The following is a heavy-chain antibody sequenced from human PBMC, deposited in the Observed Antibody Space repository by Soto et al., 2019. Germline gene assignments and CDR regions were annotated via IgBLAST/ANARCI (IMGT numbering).Heavy chain of an antibody. J-gene: IGHJ6*02. CDR2: ISSGSDTM. D-gene: IGHD3-16*01. CDR3: ARPGEGVLFYYALDV. CDR1: GFTLSSYS. V-gene: IGHV3-48*02. Sequence: SGGSLRLSCVASGFTLSSYSMNWVRQAPGKGLEWISYISSGSDTMYYADSVKGRFTVSRDNAKNSLYLQMNSLRDEDTAVYYCARPGEGVLFYYALDVWGQGTTVTVSS.